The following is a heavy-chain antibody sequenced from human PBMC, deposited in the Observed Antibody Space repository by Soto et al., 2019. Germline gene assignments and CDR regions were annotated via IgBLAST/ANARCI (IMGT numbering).Heavy chain of an antibody. CDR2: VGGDASDG. J-gene: IGHJ3*02. CDR1: GFNFGNYA. CDR3: AKDFITRNGIFDPFDI. Sequence: EVQLLESGGGLVQPGGSLEVSCRASGFNFGNYAMSWVRQAPGKGPEWVSSVGGDASDGHYADSVRGRFTISRDNSKNTLYLHMNSLRAEDTAIYFCAKDFITRNGIFDPFDIWGQGTTVSVSA. V-gene: IGHV3-23*01. D-gene: IGHD2-21*01.